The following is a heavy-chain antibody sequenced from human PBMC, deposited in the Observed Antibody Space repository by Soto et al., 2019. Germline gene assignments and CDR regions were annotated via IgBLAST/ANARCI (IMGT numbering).Heavy chain of an antibody. CDR1: GDSISSGGYS. Sequence: KTSETLSLTCAVSGDSISSGGYSWSWIRQPPGKGLEWIGYIYHSGSTYYNPSLKSRVTISVDRSKNQFSLKLSSVTAADTAVYYCARYSQGYSSPGAGFDYWGQGTLVTVSS. CDR3: ARYSQGYSSPGAGFDY. V-gene: IGHV4-30-2*01. CDR2: IYHSGST. J-gene: IGHJ4*02. D-gene: IGHD6-13*01.